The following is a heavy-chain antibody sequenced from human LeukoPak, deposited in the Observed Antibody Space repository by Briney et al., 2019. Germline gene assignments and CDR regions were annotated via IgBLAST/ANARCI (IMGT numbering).Heavy chain of an antibody. V-gene: IGHV4-34*01. Sequence: SETLSLTCAVYGGSLSGYYWSWIRQPPGKGLKWIGEINHSGSTNYNPSLKSRVTISVDTSKNQLSLKLSSMTAADTAVYYCARQWLVPPLFDYGGRGPLVTVS. CDR2: INHSGST. J-gene: IGHJ4*02. CDR3: ARQWLVPPLFDY. D-gene: IGHD6-19*01. CDR1: GGSLSGYY.